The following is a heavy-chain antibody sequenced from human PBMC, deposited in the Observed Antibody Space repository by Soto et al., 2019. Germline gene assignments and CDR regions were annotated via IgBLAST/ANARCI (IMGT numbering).Heavy chain of an antibody. CDR1: GYTFTSYD. Sequence: ASVKVSCKASGYTFTSYDINWVRQATGQGLEWMGWMNPNSGNTVYAQKFQGRVTMTRNTSISTAYMELSSLKTEDTAIYYCSKYSGSSNIPAALGQGTLVTVSS. J-gene: IGHJ5*02. CDR2: MNPNSGNT. CDR3: SKYSGSSNIPAA. D-gene: IGHD1-26*01. V-gene: IGHV1-8*01.